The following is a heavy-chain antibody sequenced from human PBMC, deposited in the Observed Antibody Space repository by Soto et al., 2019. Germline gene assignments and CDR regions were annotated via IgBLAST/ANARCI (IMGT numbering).Heavy chain of an antibody. D-gene: IGHD3-10*02. Sequence: GGSLRLSCVASGFTFSRFSMHWVRQAPGKGLAWVAVISYDGSNTHYAESVKGRFNISRDDSKNTVYLQMNNLRGEDSAVYYCARDHGMFLSYYYYGMDVWGQGTTVTVSS. CDR2: ISYDGSNT. J-gene: IGHJ6*02. CDR3: ARDHGMFLSYYYYGMDV. CDR1: GFTFSRFS. V-gene: IGHV3-30-3*01.